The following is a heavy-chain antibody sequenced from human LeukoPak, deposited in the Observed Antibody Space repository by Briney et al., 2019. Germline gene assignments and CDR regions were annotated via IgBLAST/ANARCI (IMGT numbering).Heavy chain of an antibody. CDR1: GFTFSSYC. CDR2: VKADGSDK. Sequence: PGGSLRLSCAASGFTFSSYCWSWVRQAPGKGLEWVADVKADGSDKQYVDSVKGRFSISRDNAKNLLYLQMNSLRVEDTAVYYCARDTSTATSTWGAFDVWGQGTMVTVSS. V-gene: IGHV3-7*01. D-gene: IGHD6-13*01. CDR3: ARDTSTATSTWGAFDV. J-gene: IGHJ3*01.